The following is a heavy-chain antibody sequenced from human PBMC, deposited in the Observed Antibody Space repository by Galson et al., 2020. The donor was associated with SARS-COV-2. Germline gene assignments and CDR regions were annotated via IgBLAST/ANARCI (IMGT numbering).Heavy chain of an antibody. J-gene: IGHJ4*02. CDR3: ARGGSRDSSAPFDY. CDR1: GYTFTGYY. V-gene: IGHV1-2*02. Sequence: ASVKVSCKASGYTFTGYYMHWVRQAPGQGLEWMGWINPNSGGANYAQKFQGRVTMTRDTSISTAYMELSRLRSDDTAVYYCARGGSRDSSAPFDYWGQGTLVTVSS. D-gene: IGHD3-22*01. CDR2: INPNSGGA.